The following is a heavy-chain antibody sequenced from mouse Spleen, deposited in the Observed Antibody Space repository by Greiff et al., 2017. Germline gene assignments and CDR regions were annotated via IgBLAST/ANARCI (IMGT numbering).Heavy chain of an antibody. CDR3: ARGIYYDYDGGYYFDY. V-gene: IGHV1-18*01. D-gene: IGHD2-4*01. Sequence: EVQLQQSGPELVKPGASVKIPCKASGYTFTDYNMDWVKQSHGKSLEWIGDINPNNGGTIYNQKFKGKATLTVDKSSSTAYMELRSLTSEDTAVYYCARGIYYDYDGGYYFDYWGQGTTLTVSS. CDR2: INPNNGGT. J-gene: IGHJ2*01. CDR1: GYTFTDYN.